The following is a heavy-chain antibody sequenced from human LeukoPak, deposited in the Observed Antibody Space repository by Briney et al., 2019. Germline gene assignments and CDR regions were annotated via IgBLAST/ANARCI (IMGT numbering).Heavy chain of an antibody. J-gene: IGHJ4*02. CDR3: AREISALGNYFDS. V-gene: IGHV3-48*03. D-gene: IGHD7-27*01. CDR1: GFTLSSYE. Sequence: PGGSLRLSCAASGFTLSSYEMNWVRQAPGKGLEWVSYISRSGSAMYYADSVKGRFTISRDNAKNPLYLQMNSLRAEDTAVYYCAREISALGNYFDSWGQGTLVTVSS. CDR2: ISRSGSAM.